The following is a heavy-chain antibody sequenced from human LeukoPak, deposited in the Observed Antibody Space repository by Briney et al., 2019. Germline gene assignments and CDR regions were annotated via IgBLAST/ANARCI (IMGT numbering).Heavy chain of an antibody. V-gene: IGHV1-69*13. Sequence: GASVKVSCKASGGTFSSYALGSVRQAPGQGLEWMGGFIPIFGTANNAQKFQGRVTITADESTSTAYMELSSLRSEDTAVYYCARDSHQYCSGGSCYSGDYWGQGTLVTVSS. J-gene: IGHJ4*02. CDR3: ARDSHQYCSGGSCYSGDY. CDR1: GGTFSSYA. D-gene: IGHD2-15*01. CDR2: FIPIFGTA.